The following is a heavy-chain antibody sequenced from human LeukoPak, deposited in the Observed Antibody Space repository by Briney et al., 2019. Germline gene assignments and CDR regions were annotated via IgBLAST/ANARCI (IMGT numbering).Heavy chain of an antibody. D-gene: IGHD3-10*01. CDR2: TWNGGNDK. J-gene: IGHJ4*02. CDR3: ARDRGVRGDIITGYFFY. Sequence: SGRSLRLSCAASGFTFSNYGMHWVRQAPGKGLEWVAVTWNGGNDKYYADSVKGRFTISRDDSKKTMYLQMNSLRAEDTAVYCGARDRGVRGDIITGYFFYWGQGTLVTVSS. CDR1: GFTFSNYG. V-gene: IGHV3-33*01.